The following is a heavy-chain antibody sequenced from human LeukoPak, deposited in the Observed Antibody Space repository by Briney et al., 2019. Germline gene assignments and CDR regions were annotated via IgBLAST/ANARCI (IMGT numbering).Heavy chain of an antibody. CDR3: ARGARGYYDSSGYYFYY. J-gene: IGHJ4*02. Sequence: GGSLRLSCAASGFTFSSYSMNWVRQAPGKGLEWVSSISSSSSYIYYADSVKGRFTISGDNAKNSLYLQMNSLRAEDTAVYYCARGARGYYDSSGYYFYYWGQGTLVTVSS. D-gene: IGHD3-22*01. CDR1: GFTFSSYS. V-gene: IGHV3-21*01. CDR2: ISSSSSYI.